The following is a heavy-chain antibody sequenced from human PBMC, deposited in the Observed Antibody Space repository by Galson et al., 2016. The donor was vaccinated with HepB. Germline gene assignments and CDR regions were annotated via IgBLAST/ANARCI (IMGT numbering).Heavy chain of an antibody. CDR1: GYSFANYW. J-gene: IGHJ4*02. V-gene: IGHV5-51*01. CDR2: IYPGDSDT. Sequence: SGAEVKKPGESLKISCKGSGYSFANYWIAWVRQKPGKGLEWMGIIYPGDSDTRYSPSFEGQVTISADKSINTAYLQWSSLMASDTAIYYCARETSDYYDSGGHYPHFDYWGQGTLVTVSS. CDR3: ARETSDYYDSGGHYPHFDY. D-gene: IGHD3-22*01.